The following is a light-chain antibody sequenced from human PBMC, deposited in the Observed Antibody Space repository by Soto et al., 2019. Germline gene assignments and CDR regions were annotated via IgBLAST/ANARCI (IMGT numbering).Light chain of an antibody. Sequence: DIQLTQSPSFLSASVGDRVTITCLASQGISSYLAWYQQKPGKAPKLLIYAASTLQSGVLSRFSCSGSGTEFTLTISSLQPEDFAGYYCQQLNSYPLTFGGRTKVEIK. V-gene: IGKV1-9*01. CDR2: AAS. CDR1: QGISSY. CDR3: QQLNSYPLT. J-gene: IGKJ4*01.